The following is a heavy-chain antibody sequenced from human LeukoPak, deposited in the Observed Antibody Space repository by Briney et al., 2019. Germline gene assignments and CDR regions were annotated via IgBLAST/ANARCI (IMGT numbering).Heavy chain of an antibody. Sequence: GGSLRLSCAVSGFTFNIYDMNWVRQAPGKGLEWVSVIYSGGITYYTDSVKGRFTISRDNSKNTLYLQMNSLRAEDTAVYYCARLSGWFDYWGQGTLVTVSS. D-gene: IGHD6-19*01. CDR3: ARLSGWFDY. J-gene: IGHJ4*02. CDR1: GFTFNIYD. CDR2: IYSGGIT. V-gene: IGHV3-53*01.